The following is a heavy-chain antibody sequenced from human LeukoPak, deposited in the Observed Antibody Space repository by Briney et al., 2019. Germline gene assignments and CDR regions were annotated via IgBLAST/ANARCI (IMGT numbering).Heavy chain of an antibody. CDR3: AKGGSSSTSVFDY. CDR2: ISSSSSYI. D-gene: IGHD2-2*01. J-gene: IGHJ4*02. CDR1: GFTFSSYG. V-gene: IGHV3-21*01. Sequence: PGGSLRLSCAASGFTFSSYGMNWVRQAPGKGLEWVSSISSSSSYIYYADSVKGRFTISRDNSKNTLYLQMNSLRGEDTAVYYCAKGGSSSTSVFDYWGQGTLVTVSS.